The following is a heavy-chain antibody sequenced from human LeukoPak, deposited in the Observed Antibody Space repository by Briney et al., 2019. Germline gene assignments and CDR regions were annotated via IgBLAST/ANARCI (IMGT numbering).Heavy chain of an antibody. CDR3: ARAGYCTNGVCYRGSYYYYYMDV. Sequence: ASVKVSCKASGYTFTGYYMHWVRQAPGQGLEWMGWINPNSGGTNYVQKFQGRVAMTRDTSISTAYMELSRLRSDDTAVYYCARAGYCTNGVCYRGSYYYYYMDVWGKGTTVTVSS. J-gene: IGHJ6*03. D-gene: IGHD2-8*01. V-gene: IGHV1-2*02. CDR2: INPNSGGT. CDR1: GYTFTGYY.